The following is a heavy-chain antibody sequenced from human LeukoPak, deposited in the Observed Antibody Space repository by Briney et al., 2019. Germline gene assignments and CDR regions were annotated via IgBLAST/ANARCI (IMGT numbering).Heavy chain of an antibody. CDR3: ARAYCGGDCYRNWFDP. D-gene: IGHD2-21*02. CDR1: GGSISSHY. V-gene: IGHV4-59*11. J-gene: IGHJ5*02. CDR2: IYYGGST. Sequence: SETLSLTCTVSGGSISSHYWSWIRQPPGKGLEWIGYIYYGGSTNYNPTLKSRVTISVDTSKNQFSLKLSSVTAADTAVYYCARAYCGGDCYRNWFDPWGQGTLVTVSS.